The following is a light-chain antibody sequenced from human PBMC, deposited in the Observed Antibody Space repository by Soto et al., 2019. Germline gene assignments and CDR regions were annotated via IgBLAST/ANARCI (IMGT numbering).Light chain of an antibody. CDR3: SSYAGSNTYDV. V-gene: IGLV2-8*01. Sequence: QPVLTQPPSASGSPGQSVTISCTGTSSDVGGYNYVSWYQQHPGKAPKLMIYEVSKRPSGVPDRFSGSKSGNTASLTVSGLQAEDEADYYCSSYAGSNTYDVFGTGTKLTVL. J-gene: IGLJ1*01. CDR2: EVS. CDR1: SSDVGGYNY.